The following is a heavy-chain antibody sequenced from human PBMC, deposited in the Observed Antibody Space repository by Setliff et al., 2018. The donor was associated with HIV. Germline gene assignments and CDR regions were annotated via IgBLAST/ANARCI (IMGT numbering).Heavy chain of an antibody. D-gene: IGHD6-6*01. CDR2: IYTSGRT. J-gene: IGHJ6*03. Sequence: PSETLSLTCTVSGGSISSGSYYWSWIRQPAGKGLEWIGHIYTSGRTNYNHSLKSRVTISVDTSKNQFSLKLSSVTAADPAVYYCARDEQLVRGSHYYYYMDVWGKGTTVTVSS. V-gene: IGHV4-61*09. CDR3: ARDEQLVRGSHYYYYMDV. CDR1: GGSISSGSYY.